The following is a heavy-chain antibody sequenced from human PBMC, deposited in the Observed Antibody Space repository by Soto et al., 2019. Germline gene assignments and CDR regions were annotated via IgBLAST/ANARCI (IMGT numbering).Heavy chain of an antibody. CDR1: AGSIRSGDYY. CDR2: IDHSGSA. V-gene: IGHV4-30-4*01. CDR3: AGELGTFYFDY. Sequence: SETLSLTCTVSAGSIRSGDYYWTWIRQPPGKGLEWIGYIDHSGSAYYNPSLKSRATISIDTSNNQFSLKMTSVTAADTAVYYCAGELGTFYFDYWGQGTLVTVSS. D-gene: IGHD7-27*01. J-gene: IGHJ4*02.